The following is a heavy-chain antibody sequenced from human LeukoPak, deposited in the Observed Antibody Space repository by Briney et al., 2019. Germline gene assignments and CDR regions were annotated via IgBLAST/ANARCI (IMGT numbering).Heavy chain of an antibody. CDR2: IYYSGST. Sequence: PSQTLSLTCTVSGGSISSGGYHWSWIRQHPGKGLEWIGYIYYSGSTYYNPSLKSRVTISVDTSKNQFSLKLTSVTAADTAVYYCARVSPVDTAMAYYFDYWGQGTLVTVSS. V-gene: IGHV4-31*03. CDR3: ARVSPVDTAMAYYFDY. CDR1: GGSISSGGYH. J-gene: IGHJ4*02. D-gene: IGHD5-18*01.